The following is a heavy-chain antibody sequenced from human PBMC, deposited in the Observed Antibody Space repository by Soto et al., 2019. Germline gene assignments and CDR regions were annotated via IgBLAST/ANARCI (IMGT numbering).Heavy chain of an antibody. Sequence: EVHLLESGGGLVQPGGSLRLSCAASTFTFNTCAMNWVRQAPGKGLEWVSGISGSGGGTYYADSVKGRFTISRENSKNTLYLQMNSLSAEDTAIYYCANYPPGYDSSGPLNYWGQGTLVTVSS. CDR3: ANYPPGYDSSGPLNY. V-gene: IGHV3-23*01. D-gene: IGHD3-22*01. CDR2: ISGSGGGT. J-gene: IGHJ4*02. CDR1: TFTFNTCA.